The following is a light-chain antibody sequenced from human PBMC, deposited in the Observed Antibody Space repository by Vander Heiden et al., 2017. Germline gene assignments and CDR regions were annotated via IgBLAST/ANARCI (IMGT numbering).Light chain of an antibody. CDR3: QSADSSGARGV. V-gene: IGLV3-25*03. CDR2: KDT. Sequence: SYELTQPPSVSVSPGQTARITCSGDALPKQYAYWYQQTPGQAPVLVIYKDTERPSGIPERFSGSSSGTTVTLTISGVQSEDEADYYCQSADSSGARGVFGGGTKLTVL. CDR1: ALPKQY. J-gene: IGLJ3*02.